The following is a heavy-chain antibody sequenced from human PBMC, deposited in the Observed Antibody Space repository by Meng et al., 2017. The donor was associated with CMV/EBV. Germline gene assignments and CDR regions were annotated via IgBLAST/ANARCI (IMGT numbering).Heavy chain of an antibody. V-gene: IGHV4-34*01. Sequence: ESLKISCAVYGGSFSGYYWSWIRQPPGKGLEWIGEINHSGSTNYNPSLKSRVTISVDTSKNQFSLKLSSVTAADTAVYYCARGRSRRVGSSSRGSYFDYWGQGTLGT. D-gene: IGHD6-6*01. J-gene: IGHJ4*02. CDR1: GGSFSGYY. CDR3: ARGRSRRVGSSSRGSYFDY. CDR2: INHSGST.